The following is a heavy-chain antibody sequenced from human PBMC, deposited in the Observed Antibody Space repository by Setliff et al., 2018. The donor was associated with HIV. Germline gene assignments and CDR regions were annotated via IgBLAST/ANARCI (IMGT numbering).Heavy chain of an antibody. V-gene: IGHV4-39*07. J-gene: IGHJ4*02. Sequence: KSSETLSLTCTVSGGSIYGSDYYWGWIRQPPGKGLESIGSIYYSGSTYYKPSLKSRVTISVDTSRNQFSLKLTSVTAADTAIYYCARGVNFDYWGQGTQVTVSS. CDR2: IYYSGST. CDR1: GGSIYGSDYY. D-gene: IGHD3-3*01. CDR3: ARGVNFDY.